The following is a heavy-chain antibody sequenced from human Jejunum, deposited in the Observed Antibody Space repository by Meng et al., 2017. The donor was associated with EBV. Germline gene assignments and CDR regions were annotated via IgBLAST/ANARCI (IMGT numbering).Heavy chain of an antibody. CDR3: ARDRGVEDY. CDR1: GGPISTDNW. D-gene: IGHD5-24*01. V-gene: IGHV4-4*02. Sequence: QVPLPESGPGLVKPSRTLSLTCAVSGGPISTDNWWSWVRQPPGKGLEYIGEIHHSGSTKYNPSLKSRVTISVDKSNNHFSLKLSSVTAADTAVYYCARDRGVEDYWGQGTLVTVSS. J-gene: IGHJ4*02. CDR2: IHHSGST.